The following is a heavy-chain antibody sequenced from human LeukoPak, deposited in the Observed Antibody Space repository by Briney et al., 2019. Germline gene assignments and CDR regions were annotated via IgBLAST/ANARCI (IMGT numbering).Heavy chain of an antibody. CDR3: ARGRVVVVAAPNYYYYYMDV. J-gene: IGHJ6*03. Sequence: SETLSLTCTVSGGSISSYYWSWIRQPPGKGLEWIGYIYYSGSTNYNPSLKSRVTISVDTSKNQFSLKLSSVAAADTAVYYCARGRVVVVAAPNYYYYYMDVWGKGTTATVSS. CDR2: IYYSGST. V-gene: IGHV4-59*01. CDR1: GGSISSYY. D-gene: IGHD2-15*01.